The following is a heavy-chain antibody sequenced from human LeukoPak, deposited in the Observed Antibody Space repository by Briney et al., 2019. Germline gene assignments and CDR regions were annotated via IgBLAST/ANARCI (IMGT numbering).Heavy chain of an antibody. CDR2: IYYSGST. CDR1: GGSISSSHYY. D-gene: IGHD3-10*01. Sequence: SETLSLTCTVSGGSISSSHYYWGWIRQPPGKGLEWIGSIYYSGSTYYNPSLKSRVTISVDTSKNQFPLKLSSVTAADTAVYYCARNTFYGDFDYWGKGTLVTVSS. V-gene: IGHV4-39*06. CDR3: ARNTFYGDFDY. J-gene: IGHJ4*02.